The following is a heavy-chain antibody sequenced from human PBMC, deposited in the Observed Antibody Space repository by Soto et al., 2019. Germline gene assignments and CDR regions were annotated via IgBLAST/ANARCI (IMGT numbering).Heavy chain of an antibody. V-gene: IGHV4-31*11. Sequence: PSETLSLTCAVSGGSISSGGYSWSWIRQPPGKGLEWIGYIYYSGSTNYNPSLKSRVTISVDTSKNQFSLKLSSVTAADTAVYYCARDLGPRGWFDPWGQGTLVTVSS. D-gene: IGHD3-10*01. CDR1: GGSISSGGYS. CDR3: ARDLGPRGWFDP. CDR2: IYYSGST. J-gene: IGHJ5*02.